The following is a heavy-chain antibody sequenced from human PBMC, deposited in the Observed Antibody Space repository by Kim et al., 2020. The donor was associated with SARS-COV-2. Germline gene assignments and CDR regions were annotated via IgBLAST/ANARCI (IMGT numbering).Heavy chain of an antibody. V-gene: IGHV1-18*04. D-gene: IGHD3-10*01. CDR1: GYTFTSYG. J-gene: IGHJ4*02. CDR2: ISAYNGNT. Sequence: ASVKVSCKASGYTFTSYGISWVRQAPGQGLEWMGWISAYNGNTNYAQKLQGRVTMTTDTSTSTAYMELRSLRSDDTAVYYCARASTTMVRGVNYGYWGQGTLVTVSS. CDR3: ARASTTMVRGVNYGY.